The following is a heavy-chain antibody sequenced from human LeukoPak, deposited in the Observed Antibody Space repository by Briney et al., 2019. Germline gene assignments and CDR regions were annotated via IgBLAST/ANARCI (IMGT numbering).Heavy chain of an antibody. V-gene: IGHV3-23*01. D-gene: IGHD5-18*01. CDR3: TREVDSAMAYSMPY. CDR2: ISGSGGST. CDR1: GFTFSSYA. J-gene: IGHJ4*02. Sequence: GGSLRLSCAASGFTFSSYAMSWVRQAPGKGLEWVSAISGSGGSTYYADSVKGRFTISRDNSKNTLYLQMNSLRGEDTAVYYCTREVDSAMAYSMPYWGQGTLVTVSS.